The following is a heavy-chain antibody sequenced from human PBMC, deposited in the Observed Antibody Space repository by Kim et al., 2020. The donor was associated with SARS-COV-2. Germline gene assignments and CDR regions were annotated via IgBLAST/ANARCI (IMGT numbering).Heavy chain of an antibody. J-gene: IGHJ4*02. V-gene: IGHV3-11*01. Sequence: GGSLRLSCAASGFTFSDYYMSWIRQAPGKGLEWVSYISSSGSTIYYADSVKGRFTISRDNAKNSLYLQMNSLRAEDTAVYYCARDLNFDDSSGYSSGGDYWGQGTLVTVSS. CDR2: ISSSGSTI. D-gene: IGHD3-22*01. CDR3: ARDLNFDDSSGYSSGGDY. CDR1: GFTFSDYY.